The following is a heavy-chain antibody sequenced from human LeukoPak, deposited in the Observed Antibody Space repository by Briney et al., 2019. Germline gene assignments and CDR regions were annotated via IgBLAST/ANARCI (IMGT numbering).Heavy chain of an antibody. CDR3: ARPGMAKRWGALVDY. D-gene: IGHD3-16*01. Sequence: GGSLRLSCAASGFTFSSYAMHWVRQAPGKGLEWVAVISYDGSNKYYADSVKGRFTISRDSSKNTLYLQMNSLRAEDTAVYYCARPGMAKRWGALVDYWGQGTLVTVSS. J-gene: IGHJ4*02. V-gene: IGHV3-30-3*01. CDR1: GFTFSSYA. CDR2: ISYDGSNK.